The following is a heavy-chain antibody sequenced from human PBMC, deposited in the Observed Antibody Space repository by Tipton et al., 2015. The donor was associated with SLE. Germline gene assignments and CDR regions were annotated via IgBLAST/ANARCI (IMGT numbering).Heavy chain of an antibody. D-gene: IGHD1-26*01. Sequence: SLRLSCAASGFTFNSYAMSWVRQAPGKGLEWVSAISGSGGSTYYADSVKGRFTISRDNSKNTLYLQMNSLRAEDTAVYYCAARIVGASGPFDIWGQGTMVTVSS. J-gene: IGHJ3*02. CDR2: ISGSGGST. CDR3: AARIVGASGPFDI. CDR1: GFTFNSYA. V-gene: IGHV3-23*01.